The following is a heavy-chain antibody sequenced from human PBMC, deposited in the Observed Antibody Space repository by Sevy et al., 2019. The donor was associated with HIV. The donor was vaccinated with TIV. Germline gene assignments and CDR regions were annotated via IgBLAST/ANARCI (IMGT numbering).Heavy chain of an antibody. Sequence: GGSLRLSCAASGFTFSNYAMSWVRQAPGKGLEWVSTISGYGDTTYYADSVKGRFTISRDNSKDTLFLQMSSLRAEDTAVYYCAVLESSEGYFDSWGQGTLVTVSS. V-gene: IGHV3-23*01. D-gene: IGHD3-22*01. CDR2: ISGYGDTT. J-gene: IGHJ4*02. CDR1: GFTFSNYA. CDR3: AVLESSEGYFDS.